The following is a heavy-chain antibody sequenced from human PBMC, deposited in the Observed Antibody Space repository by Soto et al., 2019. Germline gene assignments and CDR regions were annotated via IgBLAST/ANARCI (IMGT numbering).Heavy chain of an antibody. CDR3: ARDRYGDYYAY. Sequence: QVQLLESGPGLVKPSQTLSLSCIVSGASLSSGGYYWNWIPQHPGKGLEWIGYIYFDGMTYYNPSLESRVSMSIDASKNQFSLHLSSVTAADTAVYYCARDRYGDYYAYWGQGILVTVSS. D-gene: IGHD3-22*01. CDR2: IYFDGMT. CDR1: GASLSSGGYY. J-gene: IGHJ4*02. V-gene: IGHV4-31*03.